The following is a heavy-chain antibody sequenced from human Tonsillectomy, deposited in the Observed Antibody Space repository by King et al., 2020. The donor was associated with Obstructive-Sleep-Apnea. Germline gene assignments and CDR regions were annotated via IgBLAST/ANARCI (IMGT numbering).Heavy chain of an antibody. CDR1: GGTFSSYA. J-gene: IGHJ3*02. V-gene: IGHV1-69*09. D-gene: IGHD6-13*01. CDR3: ASPPILYSSSWDDAFDI. Sequence: EQLVQSGAEVKKPGSSVKVSCKASGGTFSSYAISWVRQAPGQGLEWMGRIIPILGIANYAQKFQGRVTITADKSTSTAYMELSSLRSEDTAVYYCASPPILYSSSWDDAFDIWGQGTMVTVSS. CDR2: IIPILGIA.